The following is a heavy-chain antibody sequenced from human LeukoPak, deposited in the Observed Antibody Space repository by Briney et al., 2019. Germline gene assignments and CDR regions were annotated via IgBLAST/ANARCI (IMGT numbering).Heavy chain of an antibody. Sequence: SETLSLTCTVTGGSISGSSYYWGWIRQPPGKGLEWIGSIYHSGSTYYNPSLKSRVTISVDTSKNLFSLKLSSVTAADTAVYYCARLGVTFDIWGQGTMVTISS. J-gene: IGHJ3*02. CDR1: GGSISGSSYY. V-gene: IGHV4-39*01. CDR2: IYHSGST. CDR3: ARLGVTFDI.